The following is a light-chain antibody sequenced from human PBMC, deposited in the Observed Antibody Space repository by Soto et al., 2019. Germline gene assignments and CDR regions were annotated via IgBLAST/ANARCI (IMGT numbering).Light chain of an antibody. CDR2: GAS. J-gene: IGKJ4*01. V-gene: IGKV3-20*01. CDR1: QSVSRSY. CDR3: QQYGSSLLT. Sequence: EIVLTQSPGTLSLSPGERATLSCRASQSVSRSYLARYQQRPGQAPRLLIYGASGRATGIPDMFCGSGSGSDFSLTISRLEHEDCAVYYCQQYGSSLLTFGGGAKVEI.